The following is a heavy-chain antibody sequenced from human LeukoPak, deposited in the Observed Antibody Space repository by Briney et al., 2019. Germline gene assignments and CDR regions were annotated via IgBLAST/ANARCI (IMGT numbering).Heavy chain of an antibody. Sequence: GGSLRLSCAASGFTFSNYWMDWVRQAPGKGLEWVAKIKQDGSRKDYVDSVKGRFTISRDNAKNSLYLEMSSLRVEDTGIYYCARESPYVSWGQGTLVTVSS. CDR2: IKQDGSRK. CDR1: GFTFSNYW. CDR3: ARESPYVS. V-gene: IGHV3-7*01. J-gene: IGHJ5*02. D-gene: IGHD2-21*01.